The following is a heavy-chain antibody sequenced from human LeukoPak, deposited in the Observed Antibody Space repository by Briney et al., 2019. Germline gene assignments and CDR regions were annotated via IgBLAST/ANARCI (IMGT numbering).Heavy chain of an antibody. J-gene: IGHJ4*02. V-gene: IGHV3-23*01. D-gene: IGHD4-17*01. CDR1: GFTFSSFA. CDR3: AKSYGDYGYFDY. Sequence: GGSLRLSCAASGFTFSSFAMSWVRQAPGKGLEWVLAISGSGGSTYYADSVKGRFTISRDNSKNTLYLQMNSLRAEDTAVYYCAKSYGDYGYFDYWGQGTLVTVSS. CDR2: ISGSGGST.